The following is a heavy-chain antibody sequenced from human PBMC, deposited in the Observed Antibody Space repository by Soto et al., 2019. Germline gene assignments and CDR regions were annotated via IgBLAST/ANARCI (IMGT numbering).Heavy chain of an antibody. CDR1: GFTVSSNY. V-gene: IGHV3-53*01. CDR3: ASAGMAARPGHDAFDI. Sequence: TGGSLRLSCAASGFTVSSNYMSWVRQAPGKGLEWVSVIYSGGSTYYADSVKGRFTISRDNSKNTLYLQMNSLRAEDTAVYYCASAGMAARPGHDAFDIWGQGTMVTVSS. J-gene: IGHJ3*02. CDR2: IYSGGST. D-gene: IGHD6-6*01.